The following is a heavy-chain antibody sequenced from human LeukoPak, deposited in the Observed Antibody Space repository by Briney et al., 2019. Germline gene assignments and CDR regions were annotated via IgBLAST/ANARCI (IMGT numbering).Heavy chain of an antibody. CDR3: AKDRGWFGGSLANFDD. D-gene: IGHD3-10*01. Sequence: TGGSLRLSCAGSGFTFSAYGMPWVRQAPGKGLEWVSAISGSGGSICYADSVKGRFTISRDNSKNTLFLQMNSLRAEDTAVYYCAKDRGWFGGSLANFDDWGQGTLVTVSS. V-gene: IGHV3-23*01. J-gene: IGHJ4*02. CDR2: ISGSGGSI. CDR1: GFTFSAYG.